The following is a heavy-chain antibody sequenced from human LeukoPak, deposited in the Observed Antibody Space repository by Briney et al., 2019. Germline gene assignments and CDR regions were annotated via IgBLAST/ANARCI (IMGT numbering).Heavy chain of an antibody. V-gene: IGHV4-34*01. Sequence: SETLSLTCAVYGGSFSGYYWSWIRQPPGKGLEWIGEINHSGSTNYNPSLKSRVTISVDTSKNQFSLKLSSVTVADTAVYYCARAGGYNYRGTFDPWGQGTLVTVSS. CDR2: INHSGST. CDR1: GGSFSGYY. CDR3: ARAGGYNYRGTFDP. J-gene: IGHJ5*02. D-gene: IGHD5-18*01.